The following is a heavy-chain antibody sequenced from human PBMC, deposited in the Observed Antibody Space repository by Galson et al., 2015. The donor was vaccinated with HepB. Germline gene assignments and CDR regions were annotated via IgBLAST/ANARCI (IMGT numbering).Heavy chain of an antibody. CDR2: FDPEDGET. J-gene: IGHJ1*01. Sequence: SVKVSCKVSGYTLTELSMHWVRQAPGKGLEWMGGFDPEDGETIYAQKFQGRVTMTEDTSTDTAYMELSSLRSEDTAVYYCATDSRIAARPDECFQHWGQGTLVTVSS. D-gene: IGHD6-6*01. CDR3: ATDSRIAARPDECFQH. CDR1: GYTLTELS. V-gene: IGHV1-24*01.